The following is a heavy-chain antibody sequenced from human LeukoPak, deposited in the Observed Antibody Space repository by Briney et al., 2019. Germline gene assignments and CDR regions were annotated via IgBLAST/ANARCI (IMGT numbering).Heavy chain of an antibody. Sequence: PGGSLRLSCAATGFTFSSYAMSWVRQAPGKGLEWVSAMSGSGGSTYYADSVKGRFTISRDNSKNTLYLQMNSLRAEDTAVYYCANSDYYDSSGYPLDAEYFQHWGQGTLVTVSS. J-gene: IGHJ1*01. V-gene: IGHV3-23*01. D-gene: IGHD3-22*01. CDR3: ANSDYYDSSGYPLDAEYFQH. CDR2: MSGSGGST. CDR1: GFTFSSYA.